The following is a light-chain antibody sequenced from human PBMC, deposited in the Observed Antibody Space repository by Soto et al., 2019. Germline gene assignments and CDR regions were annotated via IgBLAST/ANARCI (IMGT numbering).Light chain of an antibody. J-gene: IGLJ1*01. CDR3: SSYTSSSTLV. Sequence: QSSLTQPASLSGSPGQSSTISCTGTSSDVGGYNYVSWCQQHPGKAPKLMIYEVSNRPSGVSNRFSGSKSGNTASLTISGLQAEDEADYYCSSYTSSSTLVFGTGTKVTVL. CDR1: SSDVGGYNY. V-gene: IGLV2-14*01. CDR2: EVS.